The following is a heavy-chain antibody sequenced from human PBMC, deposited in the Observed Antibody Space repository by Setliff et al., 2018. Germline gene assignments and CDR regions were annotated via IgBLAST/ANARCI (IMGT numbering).Heavy chain of an antibody. CDR3: ARWRVRDSGYYPRLSYMDV. V-gene: IGHV4-59*08. D-gene: IGHD3-22*01. CDR1: GSSFSSYS. Sequence: PSETLSLTCTVSGSSFSSYSWSWIRQPPGKGLEWIGYKYYSGSTNSNPSRKSRVTISVDTSKNQFSLKLSSVTAADTAVYYCARWRVRDSGYYPRLSYMDVWGKGTTVTVSS. J-gene: IGHJ6*03. CDR2: KYYSGST.